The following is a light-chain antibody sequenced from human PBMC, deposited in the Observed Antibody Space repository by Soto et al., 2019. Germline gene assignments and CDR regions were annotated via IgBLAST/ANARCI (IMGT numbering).Light chain of an antibody. V-gene: IGKV1-17*01. CDR3: QQYKSYLRT. CDR2: AAS. Sequence: DIQMTQSPSSLSASVGDRVTITCQANQDISKYLNWYQQKPGKAPKLLIYAASTLERGVSSRFSGRGSGTEFTLTLNSLQPEDFATYSSQQYKSYLRTFGQGTKVDIK. J-gene: IGKJ1*01. CDR1: QDISKY.